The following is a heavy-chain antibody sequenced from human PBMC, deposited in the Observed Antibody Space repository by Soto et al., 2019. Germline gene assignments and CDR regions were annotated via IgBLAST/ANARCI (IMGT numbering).Heavy chain of an antibody. D-gene: IGHD3-10*01. CDR1: GFTFSSYW. J-gene: IGHJ4*02. Sequence: GGSLRLSCAASGFTFSSYWMSWVRQTPGKGLEWVANIKKDGSEKYYVDSVKGRFTISRDNAKNSLYLQMDSLRVEDTAVYYCTREWFGASQHPFYWGQGTPVTVSS. CDR3: TREWFGASQHPFY. V-gene: IGHV3-7*04. CDR2: IKKDGSEK.